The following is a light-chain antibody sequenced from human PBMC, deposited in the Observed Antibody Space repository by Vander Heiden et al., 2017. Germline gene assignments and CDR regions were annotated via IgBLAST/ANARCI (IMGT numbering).Light chain of an antibody. J-gene: IGKJ1*01. V-gene: IGKV1-5*03. Sequence: IQMTQSPSTLSASVGDRVTITCRASQSISSWLAWYQQKPGKAPKLLIYKASSLKSGVPSRFSGSGSGTEFTLTISSLQPDDFATYYCQQYNSYWTFGQGTKVEIK. CDR1: QSISSW. CDR3: QQYNSYWT. CDR2: KAS.